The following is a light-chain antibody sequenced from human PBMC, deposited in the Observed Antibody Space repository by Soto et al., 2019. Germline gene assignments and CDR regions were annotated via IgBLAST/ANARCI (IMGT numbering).Light chain of an antibody. CDR3: QQYGNSPWT. CDR1: QRVYSSY. V-gene: IGKV3-20*01. J-gene: IGKJ1*01. CDR2: GAS. Sequence: ENVLTQSPGTLSFSPGESATLSCRASQRVYSSYLAWYQQKPGQAPRLLIYGASGRATGTPDRFSGSGSGTDFSLTISRLEPEDFAVYYCQQYGNSPWTFGQGTKG.